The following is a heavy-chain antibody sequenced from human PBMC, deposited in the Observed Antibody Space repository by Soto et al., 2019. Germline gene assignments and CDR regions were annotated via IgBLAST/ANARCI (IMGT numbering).Heavy chain of an antibody. CDR2: VYWNGDK. D-gene: IGHD3-16*01. CDR3: AHRPFLQLQQRNWLDP. CDR1: GFSLNSDEVG. J-gene: IGHJ5*02. Sequence: ESGPTLVNPTHTLTLTCTFSGFSLNSDEVGVGWIRQPPGGALEWLALVYWNGDKRYSPSLQTRLTITKDTSKNQVVLTMTDMEPVDTGKYFCAHRPFLQLQQRNWLDPWGPGTLVTVSS. V-gene: IGHV2-5*01.